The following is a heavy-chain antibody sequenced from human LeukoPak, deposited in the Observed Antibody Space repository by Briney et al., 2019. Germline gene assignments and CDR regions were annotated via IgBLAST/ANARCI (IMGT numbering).Heavy chain of an antibody. CDR3: ARVDYYGSGSYSWFDP. Sequence: PSQTLSLTCTVSGGSISSGGYYWSWIRQHPGKGLEWIGNIYYSGSTYYNPSLKSRVTISVDTSKHQFSLKLSSVTAADTAVYYCARVDYYGSGSYSWFDPWGQGTLVTVSS. J-gene: IGHJ5*02. CDR1: GGSISSGGYY. D-gene: IGHD3-10*01. CDR2: IYYSGST. V-gene: IGHV4-31*03.